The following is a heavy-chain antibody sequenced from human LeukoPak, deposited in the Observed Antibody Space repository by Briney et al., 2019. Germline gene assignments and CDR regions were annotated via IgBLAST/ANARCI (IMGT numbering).Heavy chain of an antibody. Sequence: SETLSLTCTVSGGSISSGGYYWSWIRQHPGKGLEWIGYIYYSGSTYYNPSLKSRVTISADTSKNQFSLKLSSVTAADTAVYYCARDRDSSSTSYYYYGMDVWGQGTTVTVSS. CDR1: GGSISSGGYY. CDR2: IYYSGST. D-gene: IGHD6-6*01. J-gene: IGHJ6*02. CDR3: ARDRDSSSTSYYYYGMDV. V-gene: IGHV4-31*03.